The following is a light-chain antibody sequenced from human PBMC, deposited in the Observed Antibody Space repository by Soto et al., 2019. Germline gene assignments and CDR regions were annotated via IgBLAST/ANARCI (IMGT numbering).Light chain of an antibody. CDR2: DAS. J-gene: IGKJ4*01. CDR1: QNIRNNY. Sequence: EIVLTQSPGTLSLSPGERATLSCRASQNIRNNYLAWYQQKPGKAPRVLIYDASSRATGIPDRISGSGSGTDFTLTISRLEPEDFAVYYCQQYGNSPDTFGAGTKVEIK. V-gene: IGKV3-20*01. CDR3: QQYGNSPDT.